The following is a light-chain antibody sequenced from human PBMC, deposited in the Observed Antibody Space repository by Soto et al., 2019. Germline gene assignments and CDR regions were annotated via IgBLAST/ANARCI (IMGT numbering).Light chain of an antibody. CDR3: QQYYSYST. CDR2: DAS. J-gene: IGKJ1*01. V-gene: IGKV1-5*01. CDR1: QSISSW. Sequence: DIQMTQSPCTLSAAVGDRFTVTCRASQSISSWLAWYQQKPGKAPKLLIYDASSLESGVPSRFSGSGSGTEFALTISSLQPDDFATYYCQQYYSYSTFGQGTKVDI.